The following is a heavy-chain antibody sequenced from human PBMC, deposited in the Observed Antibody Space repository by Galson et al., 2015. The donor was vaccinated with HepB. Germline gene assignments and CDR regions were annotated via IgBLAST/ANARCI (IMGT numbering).Heavy chain of an antibody. CDR3: AKERGSSSWYYFDY. J-gene: IGHJ4*02. V-gene: IGHV3-23*01. Sequence: SLRLSCAASGFTFSGYAMSWVRQAPGKGLDWVSTVSTGGSTTYYADSVKGRFTISRDNSKNTLYLQMNSLRAEDTAIYYCAKERGSSSWYYFDYCGQGTLVTVSS. CDR2: VSTGGSTT. CDR1: GFTFSGYA. D-gene: IGHD6-13*01.